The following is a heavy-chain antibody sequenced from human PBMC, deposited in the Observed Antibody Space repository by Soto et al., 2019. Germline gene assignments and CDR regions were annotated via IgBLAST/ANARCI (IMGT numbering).Heavy chain of an antibody. Sequence: QVQLQESGPGVVKPSGTLSLTCAVSGDSISSGGWWSWVRQPPGKGLEWIGEIYHSGSTNYNPSLKSRVSISVDKSRNHFSLNLNSVNAADTAINYCAKDGRNGYNLFYWGQGTLVTVSS. V-gene: IGHV4-4*02. D-gene: IGHD5-12*01. J-gene: IGHJ4*02. CDR2: IYHSGST. CDR3: AKDGRNGYNLFY. CDR1: GDSISSGGW.